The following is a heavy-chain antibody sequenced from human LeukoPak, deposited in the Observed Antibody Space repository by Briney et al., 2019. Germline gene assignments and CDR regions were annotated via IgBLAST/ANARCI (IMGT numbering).Heavy chain of an antibody. Sequence: ASVKVSCKASGYTFTSYAMHWVRQAPGQRLEWMGWINAGNGNTKYSQKFQGRVTITRDTSADTAYMELSSLRSEDTAVYYCARLRYCTNGVCYAGFDYWGQGTLVTVSS. CDR3: ARLRYCTNGVCYAGFDY. V-gene: IGHV1-3*01. J-gene: IGHJ4*02. CDR2: INAGNGNT. CDR1: GYTFTSYA. D-gene: IGHD2-8*01.